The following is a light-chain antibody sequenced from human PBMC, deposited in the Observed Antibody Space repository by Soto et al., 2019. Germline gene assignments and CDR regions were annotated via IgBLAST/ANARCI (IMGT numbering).Light chain of an antibody. J-gene: IGKJ1*01. V-gene: IGKV3-15*01. Sequence: RVMTQSPATLSASPGEKIALSCRASQTVSSNLAWYQHKPGRAPRLLIYATSTRATDVSARFSGSGDGPEFTLTISSLQPEDFAVYYCQQYNNWPQASFGPGTRWIS. CDR3: QQYNNWPQAS. CDR1: QTVSSN. CDR2: ATS.